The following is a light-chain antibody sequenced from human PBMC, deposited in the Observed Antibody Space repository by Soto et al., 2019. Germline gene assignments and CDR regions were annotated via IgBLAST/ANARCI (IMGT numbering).Light chain of an antibody. J-gene: IGKJ2*01. CDR2: SVS. CDR3: QQHSSWPLT. V-gene: IGKV3-15*01. CDR1: QSISSS. Sequence: IVMTQSPATLPVSPGERATLSCRASQSISSSTLAWYQQKPGQPPRLLIYSVSTRAAGIPARFSGSGSGTEFTLTISSLQSEVFAVYYCQQHSSWPLTLGQGTKLEI.